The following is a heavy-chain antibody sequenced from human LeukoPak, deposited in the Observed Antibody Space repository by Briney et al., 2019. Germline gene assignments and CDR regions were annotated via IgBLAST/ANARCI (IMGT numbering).Heavy chain of an antibody. Sequence: GGSLRLSCAASGFTFSDYGMHWVRQAPGTGLEWVAVIWFDGSNKYYADSLKGRFTISRDNSKNTLYLQMNSLRAEDTAVYYCARDPDSGYGQPDYWGQGTLVTVSS. D-gene: IGHD5-12*01. CDR1: GFTFSDYG. V-gene: IGHV3-33*01. J-gene: IGHJ4*02. CDR3: ARDPDSGYGQPDY. CDR2: IWFDGSNK.